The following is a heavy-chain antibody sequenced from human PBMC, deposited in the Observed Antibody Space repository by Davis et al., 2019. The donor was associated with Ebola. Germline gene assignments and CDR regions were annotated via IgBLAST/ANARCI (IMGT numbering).Heavy chain of an antibody. V-gene: IGHV1-69*06. CDR1: GGTFSSYA. CDR2: IIPIFGTA. D-gene: IGHD3-10*01. Sequence: SVKVSCKASGGTFSSYAISWVRQAPGQGLEWMGGIIPIFGTANYAQKFQGRVTITADKSTSTAYMELSSLRSEDTAVYYCARGITMVRGYDWFDPWGQGTLVTVSS. J-gene: IGHJ5*02. CDR3: ARGITMVRGYDWFDP.